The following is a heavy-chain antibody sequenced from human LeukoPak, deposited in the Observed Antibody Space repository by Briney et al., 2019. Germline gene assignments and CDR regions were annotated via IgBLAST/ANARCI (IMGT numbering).Heavy chain of an antibody. V-gene: IGHV3-23*01. CDR1: GFTFSSYA. Sequence: GGSLRLSCAASGFTFSSYAMSWVRQAPGKGLEWVSAISGSGGSTYYADSVKGRFTISRDNSKNTLYLQMNSLGAEDTAVYYCAKIRPPMIVVGRSGWFDPWGQGTLVTVSS. J-gene: IGHJ5*02. D-gene: IGHD3-22*01. CDR3: AKIRPPMIVVGRSGWFDP. CDR2: ISGSGGST.